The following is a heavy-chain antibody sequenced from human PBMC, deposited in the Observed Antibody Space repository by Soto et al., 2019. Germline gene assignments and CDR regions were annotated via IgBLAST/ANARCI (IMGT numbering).Heavy chain of an antibody. CDR3: ARVEDYGDYFDY. J-gene: IGHJ4*02. V-gene: IGHV4-61*01. D-gene: IGHD4-17*01. CDR2: IHDTGTT. CDR1: GASVISGSYY. Sequence: PSETLSLTCTVSGASVISGSYYWSWVRQPPGRGLEWIGYIHDTGTTNYNPSLKSRVTMSVDTSKNQFSLKLNSLTAADTAVYYCARVEDYGDYFDYWGQGTLVTVSS.